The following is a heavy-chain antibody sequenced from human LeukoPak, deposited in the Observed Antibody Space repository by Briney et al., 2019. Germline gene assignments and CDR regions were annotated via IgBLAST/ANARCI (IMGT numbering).Heavy chain of an antibody. D-gene: IGHD3-16*01. V-gene: IGHV1-24*01. Sequence: ASVKVSCKVSGYTLTELSMHWVRQAPGKGLEWMGGFDPEDGETIYAQRFQGRATMPEDTSTDTAYMELSSPRSEDTAMYYCATDRRSLGGFDSWGQGALVTVSS. J-gene: IGHJ4*02. CDR2: FDPEDGET. CDR3: ATDRRSLGGFDS. CDR1: GYTLTELS.